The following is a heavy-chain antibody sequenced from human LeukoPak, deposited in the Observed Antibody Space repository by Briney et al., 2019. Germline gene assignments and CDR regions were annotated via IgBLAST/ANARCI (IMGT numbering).Heavy chain of an antibody. D-gene: IGHD6-13*01. CDR1: GGSISSSSYY. J-gene: IGHJ1*01. Sequence: SETLSLTCTVSGGSISSSSYYWGWIRQPPGKGLEWIGSIYYSGSTYYNPSLKSRVTISVDTSKNQFSLKLNSVTAADTAVYYCARLQQQRVYWGQGTLVTVSS. CDR3: ARLQQQRVY. CDR2: IYYSGST. V-gene: IGHV4-39*01.